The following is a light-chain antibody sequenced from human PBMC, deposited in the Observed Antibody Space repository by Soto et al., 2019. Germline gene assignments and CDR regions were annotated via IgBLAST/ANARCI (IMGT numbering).Light chain of an antibody. CDR1: QSVSSN. Sequence: EIVMTQSPATLSVSPGERATLSCRASQSVSSNLAWYQQKPGQAPRLLIYGASTRATCIPARFSGSGSGTEFTLTISSLQSEDFAVYYCQQYNNWPPNTFGGGTKVEIK. V-gene: IGKV3-15*01. J-gene: IGKJ4*01. CDR3: QQYNNWPPNT. CDR2: GAS.